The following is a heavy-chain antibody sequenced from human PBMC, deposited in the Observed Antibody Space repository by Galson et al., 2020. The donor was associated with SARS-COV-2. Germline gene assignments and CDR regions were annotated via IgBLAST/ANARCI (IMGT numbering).Heavy chain of an antibody. V-gene: IGHV3-74*01. Sequence: GESLKISCAASGFTFSRYWMYWVRQAPGKGLVWVSRINSEGSSAIYADSVKGRFTISRDNAKNALYLEINSLRVEDTAVYYCAREGEDTWYDYVMDVWGQGTTVTVSS. J-gene: IGHJ6*02. CDR1: GFTFSRYW. CDR3: AREGEDTWYDYVMDV. D-gene: IGHD3-16*01. CDR2: INSEGSSA.